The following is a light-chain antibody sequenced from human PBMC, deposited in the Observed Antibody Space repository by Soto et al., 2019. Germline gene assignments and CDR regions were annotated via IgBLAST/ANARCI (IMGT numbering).Light chain of an antibody. CDR1: QGIGSA. Sequence: AIQLTQSPSPLSASVGDRVTITCRASQGIGSALAWYQQKPGKAPKLLIYDASSLESGVPSRFSGSGSGTDFTLTISSLQPEDFATYYCQQFNVFGGGTKV. CDR3: QQFNV. V-gene: IGKV1-13*02. J-gene: IGKJ4*01. CDR2: DAS.